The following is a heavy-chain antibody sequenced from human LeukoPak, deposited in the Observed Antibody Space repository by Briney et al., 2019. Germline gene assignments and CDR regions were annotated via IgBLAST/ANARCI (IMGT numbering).Heavy chain of an antibody. CDR2: INHSGST. CDR3: ARGPTYYYGSGSYRY. J-gene: IGHJ4*02. Sequence: PSETLSLTCAVYGGSFSGYYWSWLRQPPGKGLEWIGEINHSGSTNYNPSLKGRVTISVDTSKNQFSLKLSSVTAADTAVYYCARGPTYYYGSGSYRYWGQGTLVTVSS. V-gene: IGHV4-34*01. CDR1: GGSFSGYY. D-gene: IGHD3-10*01.